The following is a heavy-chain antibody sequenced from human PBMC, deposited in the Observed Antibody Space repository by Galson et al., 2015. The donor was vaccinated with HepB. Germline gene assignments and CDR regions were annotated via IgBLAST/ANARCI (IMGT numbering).Heavy chain of an antibody. Sequence: SLRLSCAASGFTFSSYSMNWVRQAPGKGLEWVLSISSSSSYIYYADSVKGRFTISRDNAKNSLYLQMNSLRAEDTAVYYCARAIRYCTNGVCYYFDYWGQGTLVTVSS. V-gene: IGHV3-21*01. CDR2: ISSSSSYI. CDR1: GFTFSSYS. D-gene: IGHD2-8*01. J-gene: IGHJ4*02. CDR3: ARAIRYCTNGVCYYFDY.